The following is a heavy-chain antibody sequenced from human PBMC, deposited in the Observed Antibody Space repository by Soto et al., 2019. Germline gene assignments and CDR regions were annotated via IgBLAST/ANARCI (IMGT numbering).Heavy chain of an antibody. V-gene: IGHV3-74*01. CDR3: ARDGGSADIDFDY. CDR1: ASTFNNYW. CDR2: ISGDGSET. J-gene: IGHJ4*01. Sequence: EVQLMESGGGLVQPGGSLRLSCAASASTFNNYWTHWLRQAPGKGLVWVSCISGDGSETTYADSVKGRFTLSRDNAKNTVYLHMNRMRAEDTAIYYGARDGGSADIDFDYLGHGTLVTVSS. D-gene: IGHD2-15*01.